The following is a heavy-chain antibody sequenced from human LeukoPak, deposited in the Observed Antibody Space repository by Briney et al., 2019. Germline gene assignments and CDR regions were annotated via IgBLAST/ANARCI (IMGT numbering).Heavy chain of an antibody. V-gene: IGHV3-23*01. CDR3: AKGGLVHRFDP. CDR2: ISGSGDNT. Sequence: GGSLRLSCAASGFTFSSYAMSWVRQAPGKGLEWVSGISGSGDNTYYADSVKGRFTISRDNSKNTLYLQMNSLRADDAAVYYCAKGGLVHRFDPWGQGTLVTVSS. CDR1: GFTFSSYA. J-gene: IGHJ5*02.